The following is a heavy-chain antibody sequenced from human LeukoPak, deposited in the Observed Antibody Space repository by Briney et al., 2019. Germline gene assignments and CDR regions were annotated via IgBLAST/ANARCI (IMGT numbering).Heavy chain of an antibody. J-gene: IGHJ4*02. CDR2: INPNSGGT. D-gene: IGHD3-22*01. CDR1: GYTFTGYY. CDR3: ARVVRYYDSSGYQYYFDY. Sequence: SVKVSCKASGYTFTGYYMHWVRQAPGQGLEWMGWINPNSGGTNYAQKFQGRVTMTRDTSISTAYMELSRLRSDDTAVYYCARVVRYYDSSGYQYYFDYWGQGTLVTVSS. V-gene: IGHV1-2*02.